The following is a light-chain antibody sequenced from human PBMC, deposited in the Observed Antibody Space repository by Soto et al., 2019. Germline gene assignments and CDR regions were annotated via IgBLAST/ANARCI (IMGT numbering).Light chain of an antibody. Sequence: IQLTQAPSSLSASVVDVVSIAFRASQSISGGLAWYQKKPEKAPRLLIYDVSGLQSGVPSRFSGSGSGTEFTLTISSLQPDDFATYYCQQYNSYPITFGQGTRLEIK. J-gene: IGKJ5*01. CDR3: QQYNSYPIT. V-gene: IGKV1-5*01. CDR2: DVS. CDR1: QSISGG.